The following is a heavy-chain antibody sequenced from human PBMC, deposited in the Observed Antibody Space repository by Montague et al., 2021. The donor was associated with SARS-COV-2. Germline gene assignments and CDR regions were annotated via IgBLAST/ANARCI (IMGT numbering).Heavy chain of an antibody. J-gene: IGHJ6*02. CDR2: ISYGSSYI. CDR1: GFTFSSYS. Sequence: SLRLSCAASGFTFSSYSMNWVRQAPGKGLEWVSSISYGSSYIYYADSAKGRFTISRDNAKNSLYLQMDSLRAEDTAVYYCARGGGRRVTIFGVVDYYYGTDVWGQGTTVTVSS. V-gene: IGHV3-21*01. CDR3: ARGGGRRVTIFGVVDYYYGTDV. D-gene: IGHD3-3*01.